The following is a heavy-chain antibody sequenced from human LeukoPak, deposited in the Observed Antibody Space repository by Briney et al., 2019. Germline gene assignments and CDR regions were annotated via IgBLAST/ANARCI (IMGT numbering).Heavy chain of an antibody. J-gene: IGHJ6*02. CDR1: GYTFTDYY. V-gene: IGHV1-2*02. D-gene: IGHD6-13*01. CDR3: ARSILKYSSTPHYYYYGMDV. Sequence: GASVKVSCKASGYTFTDYYMHWVRQAPGQGLEWMGWINPNSGGTNYAQKFQGRVTMTRDTSISTAYMELSRLRSDDTAVYYCARSILKYSSTPHYYYYGMDVWGQGTTVTVSS. CDR2: INPNSGGT.